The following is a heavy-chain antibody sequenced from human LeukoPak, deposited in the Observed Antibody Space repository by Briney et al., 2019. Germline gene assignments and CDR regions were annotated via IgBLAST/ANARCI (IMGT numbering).Heavy chain of an antibody. CDR2: IYDNGNA. Sequence: SETLSLTCTVSGGPLSAYYWTWIRQPPGKGLEWIAYIYDNGNANYNPSLKSRVTISVDTSKNQFSLKLTSVTAADTAVYYCATGETGSTLVGYWGQGTLVTVSS. J-gene: IGHJ4*02. V-gene: IGHV4-59*01. CDR3: ATGETGSTLVGY. CDR1: GGPLSAYY. D-gene: IGHD1-1*01.